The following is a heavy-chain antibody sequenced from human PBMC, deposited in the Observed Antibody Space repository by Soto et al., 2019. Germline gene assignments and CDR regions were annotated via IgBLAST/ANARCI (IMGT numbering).Heavy chain of an antibody. CDR2: ISGSGGST. J-gene: IGHJ5*02. CDR3: AKDSTYDYIWGSGGWFDP. D-gene: IGHD3-16*01. CDR1: GFTFSSYA. V-gene: IGHV3-23*01. Sequence: EVKLLESGGGLVQPGGSLRLSCAASGFTFSSYAMSWVRQAPGKGLEWVSAISGSGGSTYYADSVKGRFTISRDNSKNTLYLQMNSLRAEDTAVYYCAKDSTYDYIWGSGGWFDPWGQGTLVTVSS.